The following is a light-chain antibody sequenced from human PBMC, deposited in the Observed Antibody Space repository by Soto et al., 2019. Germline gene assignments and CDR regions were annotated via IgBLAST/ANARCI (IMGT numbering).Light chain of an antibody. CDR3: QTWGTSLVV. CDR2: LNSDGSH. J-gene: IGLJ2*01. Sequence: QLVLTQSPSASASLGASVKLTCTLSRGHISYAIAWHQQQPEKGPRYLMKLNSDGSHSKGDGIPDRFSGSSSGAERYLTISSLRSEDEADYYCQTWGTSLVVFGGGTKLTVL. CDR1: RGHISYA. V-gene: IGLV4-69*01.